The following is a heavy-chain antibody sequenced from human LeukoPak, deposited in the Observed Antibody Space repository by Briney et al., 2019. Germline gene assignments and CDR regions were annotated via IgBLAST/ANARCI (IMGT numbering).Heavy chain of an antibody. Sequence: KISCKGSGGTFSSYAISWVRQAPGQGLEGMGRIIPIFGTANYAQKFQGRVTITTDESTSTAYMELSSLRSEDTAVYYCARDTPKDIVVVVASTRGDAFDIWGQGTMVTVSS. J-gene: IGHJ3*02. D-gene: IGHD2-15*01. CDR2: IIPIFGTA. V-gene: IGHV1-69*05. CDR1: GGTFSSYA. CDR3: ARDTPKDIVVVVASTRGDAFDI.